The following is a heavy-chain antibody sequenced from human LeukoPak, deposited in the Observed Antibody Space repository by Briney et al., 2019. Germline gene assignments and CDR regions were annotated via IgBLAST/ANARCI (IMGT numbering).Heavy chain of an antibody. V-gene: IGHV3-53*01. CDR3: ARELRDGYGP. CDR2: IYKNAIT. CDR1: GFTVSSNY. Sequence: GGSLRLSCAASGFTVSSNYMTWVRQAPGKGLEWVSVIYKNAITYYADTVKGRFTISRDNSKNMLYLQMNSLRAEDTALYYCARELRDGYGPWGQGTLVTVSS. D-gene: IGHD5-24*01. J-gene: IGHJ5*02.